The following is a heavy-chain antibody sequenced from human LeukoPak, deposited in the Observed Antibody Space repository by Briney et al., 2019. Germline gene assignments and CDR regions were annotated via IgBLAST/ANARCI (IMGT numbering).Heavy chain of an antibody. Sequence: SETLSLTCAVYGGSFSGYYWSWMRQPPGKGLEWIGEINHSGSTNYNPSLKSRVTISVDTSKNQFSLKLSSVTAADTAVYYCARSGDILTGYRPHNWFDPWGQGTLVTVSS. CDR3: ARSGDILTGYRPHNWFDP. CDR1: GGSFSGYY. D-gene: IGHD3-9*01. V-gene: IGHV4-34*01. J-gene: IGHJ5*02. CDR2: INHSGST.